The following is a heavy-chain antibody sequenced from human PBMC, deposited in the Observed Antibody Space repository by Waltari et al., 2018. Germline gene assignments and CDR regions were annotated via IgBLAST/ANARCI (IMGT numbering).Heavy chain of an antibody. Sequence: QMQLVQSGAEVKKPGSSVKVSCKASGGTFSSYAISWVRQAPGQGLEWMGGIIPIFGTANYAQKFQGRVTITADESTSTAYMELSSLRSEDTAVYYCARGILPYSEGSSGYYYDYWGQGTLVTVSS. D-gene: IGHD3-22*01. CDR3: ARGILPYSEGSSGYYYDY. CDR2: IIPIFGTA. CDR1: GGTFSSYA. V-gene: IGHV1-69*01. J-gene: IGHJ4*02.